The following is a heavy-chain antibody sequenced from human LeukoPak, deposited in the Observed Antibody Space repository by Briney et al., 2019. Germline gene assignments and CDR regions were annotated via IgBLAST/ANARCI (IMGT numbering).Heavy chain of an antibody. CDR2: IIPIFGTA. V-gene: IGHV1-69*05. CDR1: GYTFTSYY. J-gene: IGHJ3*02. D-gene: IGHD2-15*01. CDR3: ARYCSGGSCYDAFDI. Sequence: ASVKVSCKASGYTFTSYYMHWVRQAPGQGLEWMGRIIPIFGTANYAQKFQGRVTITTDESTSTAYMELSSLRSEDTAVYYCARYCSGGSCYDAFDIWGQGTMVTVSS.